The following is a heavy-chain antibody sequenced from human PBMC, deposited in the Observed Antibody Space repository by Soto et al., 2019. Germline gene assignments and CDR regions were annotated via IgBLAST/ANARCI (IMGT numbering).Heavy chain of an antibody. V-gene: IGHV3-74*01. J-gene: IGHJ4*02. Sequence: GGSLRLSCAASGFTFSSYLMHWVRQAPGKGLVWVSRINSDGSSTSYADSVKGRFTISRDNAKNTLYLQMNSLRAEDTAVYYCAREGVEMATTPLYRPQKAFDYWGQGT. CDR1: GFTFSSYL. CDR3: AREGVEMATTPLYRPQKAFDY. D-gene: IGHD2-2*02. CDR2: INSDGSST.